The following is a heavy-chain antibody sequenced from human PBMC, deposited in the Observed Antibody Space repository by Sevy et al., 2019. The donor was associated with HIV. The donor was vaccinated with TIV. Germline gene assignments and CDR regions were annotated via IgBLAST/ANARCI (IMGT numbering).Heavy chain of an antibody. J-gene: IGHJ4*02. CDR2: ISWDSGSI. CDR3: AKDIRRQVAVAGNLLNY. CDR1: GFTFDDYA. V-gene: IGHV3-9*01. Sequence: GGSLRLSCAASGFTFDDYAMHWVRQAPGKGLEWVSVISWDSGSIGYADSVKGRFTISRDNDKNSRYLKMNSLRDEDTALYYCAKDIRRQVAVAGNLLNYWGQGTLVTVSS. D-gene: IGHD6-19*01.